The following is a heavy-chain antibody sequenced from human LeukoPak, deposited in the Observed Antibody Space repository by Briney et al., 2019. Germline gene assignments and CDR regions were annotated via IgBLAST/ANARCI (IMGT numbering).Heavy chain of an antibody. CDR1: GYTFTDYY. CDR2: INLNSGGT. J-gene: IGHJ6*02. V-gene: IGHV1-2*02. Sequence: ASVKVSCKTSGYTFTDYYMHWVRQAPGQGLEWMGGINLNSGGTNYAQNFQGRGTMTRDTSISTAYMELSRLGSDDTAVYFCARGGAVAGTFYYYGMDVWGQGTTVTVSS. D-gene: IGHD1/OR15-1a*01. CDR3: ARGGAVAGTFYYYGMDV.